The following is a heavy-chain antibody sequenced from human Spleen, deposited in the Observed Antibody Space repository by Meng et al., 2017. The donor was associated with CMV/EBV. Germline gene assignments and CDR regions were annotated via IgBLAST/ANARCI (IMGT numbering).Heavy chain of an antibody. Sequence: GESLKISCAASGFTFSNAWMTWVRQAPGKGLEWVGRIKSITDGGATDYAAPVKGRFTISRDNSKNTLYLQMNSLRAEDTAVYYCETYDSSGYYLPSFDYWGQGTLVTVSS. CDR2: IKSITDGGAT. D-gene: IGHD3-22*01. CDR3: ETYDSSGYYLPSFDY. V-gene: IGHV3-15*01. J-gene: IGHJ4*02. CDR1: GFTFSNAW.